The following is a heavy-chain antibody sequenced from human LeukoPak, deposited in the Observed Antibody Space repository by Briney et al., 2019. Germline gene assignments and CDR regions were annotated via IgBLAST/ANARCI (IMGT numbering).Heavy chain of an antibody. D-gene: IGHD2/OR15-2a*01. CDR1: GFTFDDYA. Sequence: GGSLRLSCAASGFTFDDYAMHWVRQAPGKGLEWVSLISGDGGSTYYADSVKGRFTISRHNSKNTLYLQMNSLRAEDTAVYYCARMLAAPGCFDIWGQGTMVTVSS. CDR2: ISGDGGST. V-gene: IGHV3-43*02. J-gene: IGHJ3*02. CDR3: ARMLAAPGCFDI.